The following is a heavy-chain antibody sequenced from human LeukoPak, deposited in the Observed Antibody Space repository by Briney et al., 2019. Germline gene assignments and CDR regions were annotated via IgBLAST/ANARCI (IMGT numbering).Heavy chain of an antibody. J-gene: IGHJ4*02. Sequence: SETLSLTCAVYGGSFSGYYWSWIRQPPGKGLEWIGEINHSGSTNYNPSLKSRVTISVDTSKNQFPLKLSSVTAADTAVYYCARSGGPLGYCSSTSCYKGPYFDYWGQGTLVTVSS. D-gene: IGHD2-2*02. CDR2: INHSGST. CDR1: GGSFSGYY. CDR3: ARSGGPLGYCSSTSCYKGPYFDY. V-gene: IGHV4-34*01.